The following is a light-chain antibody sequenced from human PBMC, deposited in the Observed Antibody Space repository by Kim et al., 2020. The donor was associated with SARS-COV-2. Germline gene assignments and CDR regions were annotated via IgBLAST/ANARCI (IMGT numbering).Light chain of an antibody. CDR2: KAS. Sequence: DIQMTQSPSTLSASVGDGVTITCRASQSITGSLAWYQQKAGKAPKVLIYKASCLKSGVPSRFSGSGSGTEFTLTISSLQPDDFATYYCQQYKNYPLTFGGGTKVDIK. V-gene: IGKV1-5*03. CDR3: QQYKNYPLT. J-gene: IGKJ4*01. CDR1: QSITGS.